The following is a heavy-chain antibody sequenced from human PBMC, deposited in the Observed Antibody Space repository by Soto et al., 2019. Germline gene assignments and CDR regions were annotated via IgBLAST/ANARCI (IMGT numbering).Heavy chain of an antibody. CDR1: GGSISSSSYY. V-gene: IGHV4-39*01. Sequence: ETLSLTCTVSGGSISSSSYYWGWIRQPPGKGLEWIGSIYYSGSTYYNPSLKSRVTISVDTSKNQFSLKLSSVTAADTAVYYCARPRGVGATPHYFDYWGQGTLVTVSS. CDR3: ARPRGVGATPHYFDY. J-gene: IGHJ4*02. CDR2: IYYSGST. D-gene: IGHD1-26*01.